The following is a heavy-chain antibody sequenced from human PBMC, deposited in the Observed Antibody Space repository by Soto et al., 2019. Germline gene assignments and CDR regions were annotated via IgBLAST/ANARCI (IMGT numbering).Heavy chain of an antibody. J-gene: IGHJ4*02. CDR3: ARRLISSWDFDY. CDR2: IYPGDSDT. CDR1: GYNFPTYW. Sequence: PGESLKISCKGSGYNFPTYWIGWVRQVPGKGLEWMGIIYPGDSDTRYSPSFQGQVTISVDKSINTAYLQWSGLKASDTAMYYCARRLISSWDFDYWGQGTLVTVSS. V-gene: IGHV5-51*01. D-gene: IGHD6-13*01.